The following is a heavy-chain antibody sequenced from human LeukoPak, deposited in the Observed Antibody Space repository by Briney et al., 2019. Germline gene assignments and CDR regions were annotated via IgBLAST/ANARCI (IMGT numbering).Heavy chain of an antibody. J-gene: IGHJ6*02. CDR3: ARLQLWDYYYGMDV. Sequence: GGSLRLSCAASGFTFRSYEMNWVRQAPGKGLEWVSYISSSGSTIYYADSVKGRFTISRDNAKNSLYLQMNSLRAEDTAVYYCARLQLWDYYYGMDVWGQGTTVTVSS. V-gene: IGHV3-48*03. CDR2: ISSSGSTI. CDR1: GFTFRSYE. D-gene: IGHD5-18*01.